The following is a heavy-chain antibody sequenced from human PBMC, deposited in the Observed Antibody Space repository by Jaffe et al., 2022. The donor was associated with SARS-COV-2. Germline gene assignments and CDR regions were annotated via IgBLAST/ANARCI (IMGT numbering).Heavy chain of an antibody. V-gene: IGHV3-30*04. J-gene: IGHJ4*02. CDR2: ISYDGSNK. Sequence: QVQLVESGGGVVQPGRSLRLSCAASGFTFSSYAMHWVRQAPGKGLEWVAVISYDGSNKYYADSVKGRFTISRDNSKNTLYLQMNSLRAEDTAVYYCARDRFAWPPLAVAGSSGIFDYWGQGTLVTVSS. D-gene: IGHD6-19*01. CDR3: ARDRFAWPPLAVAGSSGIFDY. CDR1: GFTFSSYA.